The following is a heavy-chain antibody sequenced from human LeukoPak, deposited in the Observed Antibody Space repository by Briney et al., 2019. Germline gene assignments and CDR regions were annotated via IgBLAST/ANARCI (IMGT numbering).Heavy chain of an antibody. CDR3: AKDMDDSGYTLYYFDY. D-gene: IGHD1-1*01. Sequence: GGSLRLSCAASGFTFSSYSMNWVRQAPGKGLEWVSSISSSSSYIYYADSVKGRFTISRDNAKNSLYLQMNSLRAEDTALYYCAKDMDDSGYTLYYFDYWGQGTLVTVSS. V-gene: IGHV3-21*04. CDR2: ISSSSSYI. CDR1: GFTFSSYS. J-gene: IGHJ4*02.